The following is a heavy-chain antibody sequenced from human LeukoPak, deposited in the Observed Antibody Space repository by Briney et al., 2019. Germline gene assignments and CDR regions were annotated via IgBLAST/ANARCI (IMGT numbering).Heavy chain of an antibody. CDR2: IGISSGNT. Sequence: GGSLRVSCAASGFTFSDYSMNWVRQAPGKGLEWISYIGISSGNTKYADSVKGRFTISGDNAKSSLYLQMNSLRVEDTAVYYCARDYNYAFDNWGQGTLVTVSS. D-gene: IGHD1-1*01. CDR1: GFTFSDYS. CDR3: ARDYNYAFDN. J-gene: IGHJ4*02. V-gene: IGHV3-48*04.